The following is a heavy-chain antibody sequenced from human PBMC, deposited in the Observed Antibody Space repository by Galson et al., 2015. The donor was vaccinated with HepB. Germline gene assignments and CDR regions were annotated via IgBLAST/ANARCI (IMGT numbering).Heavy chain of an antibody. V-gene: IGHV1-24*01. CDR2: FDPEDGET. Sequence: SVKVSCKVSGYTLTELSMHWVRQAPGKGLEWMGGFDPEDGETIYAQKFQGRVTMTEDTSTDTAYMELSSLRSEDTAVYYCARAGGYGSGAADWFDPWGQGTLVTVSS. D-gene: IGHD3-10*01. CDR3: ARAGGYGSGAADWFDP. J-gene: IGHJ5*02. CDR1: GYTLTELS.